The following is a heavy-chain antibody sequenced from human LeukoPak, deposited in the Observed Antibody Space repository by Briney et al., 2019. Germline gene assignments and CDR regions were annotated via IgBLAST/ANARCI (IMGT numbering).Heavy chain of an antibody. D-gene: IGHD6-6*01. CDR1: GYTFTSYA. CDR3: ARYRGQPVSPGAYYYMDV. Sequence: ASVKVSCKASGYTFTSYAMHWVRQAPGQRLEWMGWINAGNGNTKYSQEFQGRVTITRDTSASTAYMELSSLRSEDTAVYYCARYRGQPVSPGAYYYMDVWGKGTTVTVSS. J-gene: IGHJ6*03. V-gene: IGHV1-3*03. CDR2: INAGNGNT.